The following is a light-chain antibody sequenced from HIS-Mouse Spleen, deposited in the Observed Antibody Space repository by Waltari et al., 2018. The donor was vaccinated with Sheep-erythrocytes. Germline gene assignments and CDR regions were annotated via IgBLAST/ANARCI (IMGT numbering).Light chain of an antibody. CDR1: SGINVGTYR. V-gene: IGLV5-45*02. J-gene: IGLJ1*01. Sequence: QAVLTQPSSLSASPGASASLTCTLRSGINVGTYRIYCYQQKPGSPPQYLLRYKSDSDKHQGSGVPSRFSGSKDASANAGILLISGLQSEDEADYYCMIWHSSAYVFGTGTKVTVL. CDR3: MIWHSSAYV. CDR2: YKSDSDK.